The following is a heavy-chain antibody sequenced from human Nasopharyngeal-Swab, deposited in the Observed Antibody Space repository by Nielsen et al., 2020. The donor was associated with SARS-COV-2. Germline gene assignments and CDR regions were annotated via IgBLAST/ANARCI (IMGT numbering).Heavy chain of an antibody. V-gene: IGHV6-1*01. CDR2: TYYRSMWNN. CDR3: ARIAVAVSPV. J-gene: IGHJ4*02. Sequence: SETLSLTCAISGDSVSSNTAAWNWIRQSPSRGLEWLVSTYYRSMWNNDYAVSVRGRITINPDPSKNQFSLQLNSVTPEDTAVYYCARIAVAVSPVWGQGTLVTVSS. D-gene: IGHD6-19*01. CDR1: GDSVSSNTAA.